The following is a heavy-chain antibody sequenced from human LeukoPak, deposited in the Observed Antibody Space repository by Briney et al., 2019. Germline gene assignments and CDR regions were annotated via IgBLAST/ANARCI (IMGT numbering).Heavy chain of an antibody. J-gene: IGHJ6*02. CDR3: ARPNWDGHYYYYYGMDV. V-gene: IGHV1-69*04. CDR1: GGTFSSYA. D-gene: IGHD7-27*01. Sequence: SVKVSCKASGGTFSSYAISWVRQAPGQGLEWMGRIIPILGTANYAQKFQGRVTITADKSTSTAYMELSSLRSEDTAVYYCARPNWDGHYYYYYGMDVWGQGTTVTVSS. CDR2: IIPILGTA.